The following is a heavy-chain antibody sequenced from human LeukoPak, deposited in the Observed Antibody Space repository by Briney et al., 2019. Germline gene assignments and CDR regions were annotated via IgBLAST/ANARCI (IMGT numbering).Heavy chain of an antibody. CDR1: GFTFSTFA. CDR3: ATYRQVLLPFES. CDR2: IFPSGGEI. Sequence: GGSLRLSCAAFGFTFSTFAMIWVRQPPGKGLEWVSSIFPSGGEIHYADSVRGRFTISRDNSKSTLSLQMNSLRAEDTAIYYCATYRQVLLPFESWGQGTLVTVSS. J-gene: IGHJ4*02. V-gene: IGHV3-23*01. D-gene: IGHD2-8*02.